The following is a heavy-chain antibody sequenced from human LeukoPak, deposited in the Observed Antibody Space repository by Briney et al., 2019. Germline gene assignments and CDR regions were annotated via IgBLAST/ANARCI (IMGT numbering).Heavy chain of an antibody. Sequence: QPGRSLRLSCAASGFTFSTYGMHWVRQAPGKGLEWVAVISYDGSNKYYADSVKGRFTISRDNSKNTLYLQMNSLRAEDTAVYYCARDGGYYYDSWGQGTLVTVSS. D-gene: IGHD3-22*01. CDR2: ISYDGSNK. J-gene: IGHJ4*02. V-gene: IGHV3-30*19. CDR1: GFTFSTYG. CDR3: ARDGGYYYDS.